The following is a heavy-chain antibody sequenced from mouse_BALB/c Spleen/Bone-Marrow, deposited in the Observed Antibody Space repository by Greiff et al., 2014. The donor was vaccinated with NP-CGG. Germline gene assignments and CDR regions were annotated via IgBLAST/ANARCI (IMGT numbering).Heavy chain of an antibody. CDR1: GYSITGGYY. CDR2: ISYDGSN. V-gene: IGHV3-6*02. CDR3: ASVEVHAMDY. J-gene: IGHJ4*01. Sequence: EVQLQQSGPGLVKPSQSLSLTCSVTGYSITGGYYWNWVRQFPGNKPEWLGYISYDGSNHHNPSLTNRVSITRDTSKNQFFLKLNSVTTEDTGTYYCASVEVHAMDYWGQGTSVTVSS.